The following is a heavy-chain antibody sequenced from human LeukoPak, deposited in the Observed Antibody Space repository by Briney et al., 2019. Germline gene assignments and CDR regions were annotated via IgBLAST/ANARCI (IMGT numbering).Heavy chain of an antibody. D-gene: IGHD6-6*01. Sequence: PSETLSLTCAVYGGSFSGYYWSWIRQPPGKGLEWIGEINHSGSTNYNPSLKSRVTISVATSKNQFSLKLSSVTAADTAVYYCARILYSSSSGEGYFDYWGQGTLVTVSS. CDR1: GGSFSGYY. CDR2: INHSGST. J-gene: IGHJ4*02. V-gene: IGHV4-34*01. CDR3: ARILYSSSSGEGYFDY.